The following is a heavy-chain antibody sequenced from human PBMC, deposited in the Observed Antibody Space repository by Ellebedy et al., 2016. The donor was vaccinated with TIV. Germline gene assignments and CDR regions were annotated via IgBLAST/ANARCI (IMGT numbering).Heavy chain of an antibody. J-gene: IGHJ5*02. CDR2: IYYSGST. V-gene: IGHV4-61*01. CDR3: ARAGKDYYGLGGGDWFDP. Sequence: MPSETLSLTCTVSGGSVSSGFYYWSWIRQPPGQGLEYIGYIYYSGSTNYNPSLKSRVTISVDTSKNQFSLKLSSVTTADTAAYYCARAGKDYYGLGGGDWFDPWGQGTLVIVSS. CDR1: GGSVSSGFYY. D-gene: IGHD3-10*01.